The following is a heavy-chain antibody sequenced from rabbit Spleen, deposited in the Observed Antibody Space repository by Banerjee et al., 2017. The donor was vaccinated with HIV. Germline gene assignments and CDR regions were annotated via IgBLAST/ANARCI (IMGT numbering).Heavy chain of an antibody. CDR2: IYAGSSGAT. V-gene: IGHV1S45*01. J-gene: IGHJ4*01. CDR3: ARDDPNIGDYGYTDLHL. CDR1: GFDFSSSYW. Sequence: QEQLKETGGGLVQPGGSLTLTCKVSGFDFSSSYWIYWVRQAPGKGLEWIARIYAGSSGATYYANWAKGRFTISKTSSTTVTLKMTSLPAADTATYFCARDDPNIGDYGYTDLHLWGPGTLVTVS. D-gene: IGHD6-1*01.